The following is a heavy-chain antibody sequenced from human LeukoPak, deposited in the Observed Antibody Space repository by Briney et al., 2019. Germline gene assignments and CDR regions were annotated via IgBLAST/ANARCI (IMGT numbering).Heavy chain of an antibody. CDR1: GFTFDDYA. V-gene: IGHV3-9*01. D-gene: IGHD6-19*01. CDR3: AKDYGIAVAGTFFDY. J-gene: IGHJ4*02. Sequence: GGSLRLSCAASGFTFDDYAMHWVRQAPGKGLEWVSGISWNSGSIGYADSVKGRFTISRDNAKNSLYLQMNSLRAEDTALYYCAKDYGIAVAGTFFDYWGQGTLVTVSS. CDR2: ISWNSGSI.